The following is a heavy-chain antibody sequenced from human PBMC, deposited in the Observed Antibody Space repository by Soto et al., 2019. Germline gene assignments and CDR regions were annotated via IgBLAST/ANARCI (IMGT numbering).Heavy chain of an antibody. V-gene: IGHV1-18*01. D-gene: IGHD5-18*01. CDR2: ISAYNGNT. J-gene: IGHJ3*02. CDR1: GYTFTSYG. Sequence: GASVKVSCKASGYTFTSYGISWVRQAPGQGLEWMGWISAYNGNTNYAQKLQGRVTMTTDTSTSTAYMELRSLRSDDTAVYYCARDRDTAMVYDAFDIWGQGTMVTVSS. CDR3: ARDRDTAMVYDAFDI.